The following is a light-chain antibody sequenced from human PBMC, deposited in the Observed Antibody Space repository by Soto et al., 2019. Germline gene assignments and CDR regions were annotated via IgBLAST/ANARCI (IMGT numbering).Light chain of an antibody. CDR1: PSVSSY. J-gene: IGKJ5*01. V-gene: IGKV3-11*01. Sequence: EIVLTQSPATLSLSPGERATLSCRASPSVSSYLAWYQQKPGQAPRLLIYDASNRATGIPARFSGSGSGTDFTLTISSLEPEDFAVYYCQQRSNWPPDTFGQGTRLEIK. CDR2: DAS. CDR3: QQRSNWPPDT.